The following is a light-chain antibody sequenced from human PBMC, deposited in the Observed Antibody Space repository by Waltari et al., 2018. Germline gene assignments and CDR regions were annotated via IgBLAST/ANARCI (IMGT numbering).Light chain of an antibody. J-gene: IGKJ1*01. CDR2: HAS. V-gene: IGKV3-20*01. CDR3: QRYVNLPAT. CDR1: QSISHY. Sequence: EVVLTQSTGTLSLSPGEGATLSCRASQSISHYLAWYQQKPGQAPRLLIYHASSRATGIQDRFMCSGSGADFSLTLSRLEPEELEVYYCQRYVNLPATFGQGTKVEIK.